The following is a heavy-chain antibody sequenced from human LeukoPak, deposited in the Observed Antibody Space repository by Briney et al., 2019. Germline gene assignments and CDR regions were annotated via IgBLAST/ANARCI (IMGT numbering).Heavy chain of an antibody. CDR2: IYYSGST. Sequence: SETLSLTCPASGGSISSGGYYWSWIRQHPGKGLEWIGNIYYSGSTYYNPSLKSRVTISLDTSKNKFSLELSSVTAADTAVYFCASGSNVDTAMGFRDYWGQGTLVTVSS. V-gene: IGHV4-31*03. J-gene: IGHJ4*02. D-gene: IGHD5-18*01. CDR3: ASGSNVDTAMGFRDY. CDR1: GGSISSGGYY.